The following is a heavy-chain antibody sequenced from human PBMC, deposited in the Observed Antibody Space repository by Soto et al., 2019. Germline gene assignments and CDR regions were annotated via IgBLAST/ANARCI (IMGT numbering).Heavy chain of an antibody. J-gene: IGHJ4*02. CDR2: ISSSSSYT. D-gene: IGHD2-21*02. Sequence: QVQLVESGGGLVKPGGSLRLSCAASGFTFSDYYMSWIRQAPGKGLEWVSYISSSSSYTNYADSVKGRFTISRDNAKKSLYLQMNSLRAEDTAVYYCARAGPYCGGDCYVSYFDYWGQGTLVTVSS. CDR1: GFTFSDYY. CDR3: ARAGPYCGGDCYVSYFDY. V-gene: IGHV3-11*05.